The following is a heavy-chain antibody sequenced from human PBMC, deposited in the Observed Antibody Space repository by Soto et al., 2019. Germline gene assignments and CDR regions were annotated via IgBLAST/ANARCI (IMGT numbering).Heavy chain of an antibody. CDR2: IYYSRST. CDR3: ARDGSPLVVPADGWFDS. J-gene: IGHJ5*01. V-gene: IGHV4-31*03. Sequence: QVQLQESGPGLVKPSQTLSLTCTVSGGAISSGGYYWGWVRQHPGKGLEWIGYIYYSRSTYYNPSLNSRVTISGDTSKNQFSLKLSSVTAADTAVYYCARDGSPLVVPADGWFDSWGQGTLVTVSS. CDR1: GGAISSGGYY. D-gene: IGHD2-2*01.